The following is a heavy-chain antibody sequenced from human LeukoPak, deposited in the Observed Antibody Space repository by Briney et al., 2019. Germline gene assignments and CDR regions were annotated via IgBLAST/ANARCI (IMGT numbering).Heavy chain of an antibody. CDR1: GFTFSSYW. CDR2: INSDGSST. Sequence: GGSLRLSCAASGFTFSSYWMHWVRQAPGKGLVWVSRINSDGSSTSYADSVKGRFTISRDNSKNTLYLQMNSLRAEDTAVYYCAKDGFVPPPHSRRSGRPYYYDDWGQGTLVTVSS. J-gene: IGHJ4*02. D-gene: IGHD1-26*01. V-gene: IGHV3-74*01. CDR3: AKDGFVPPPHSRRSGRPYYYDD.